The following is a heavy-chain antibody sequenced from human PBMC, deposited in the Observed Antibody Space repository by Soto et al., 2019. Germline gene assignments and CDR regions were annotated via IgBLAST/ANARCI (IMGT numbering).Heavy chain of an antibody. D-gene: IGHD5-18*01. CDR2: TYYRSKWYN. J-gene: IGHJ4*02. CDR3: ASSNRYGPPLDY. Sequence: SQTRSLTGAISGDSVSSNSATWNWIRQSPSRGLEWLGRTYYRSKWYNDYAVSVKSRITINPDTSKNQLSLQLNSVTPEDTAVYFCASSNRYGPPLDYWGQGALVTVSS. V-gene: IGHV6-1*01. CDR1: GDSVSSNSAT.